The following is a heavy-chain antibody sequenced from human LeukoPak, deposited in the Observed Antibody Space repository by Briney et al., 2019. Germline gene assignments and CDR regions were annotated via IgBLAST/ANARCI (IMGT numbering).Heavy chain of an antibody. CDR1: GFTFSDHF. V-gene: IGHV3-69-1*02. CDR2: ISGSGAT. J-gene: IGHJ3*01. CDR3: ARDPMYNGGNSGAFDL. Sequence: GGSLRLSCAASGFTFSDHFMTWLRQAPGKGLEWISYISGSGATYYADSVKGRFTISRDNAQNSLWLQMNSLRVEDTAVYYCARDPMYNGGNSGAFDLWGQGTLVTVSS. D-gene: IGHD4-23*01.